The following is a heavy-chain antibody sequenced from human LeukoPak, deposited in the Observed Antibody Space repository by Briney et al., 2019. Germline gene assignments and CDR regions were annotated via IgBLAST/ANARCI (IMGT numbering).Heavy chain of an antibody. D-gene: IGHD4/OR15-4a*01. CDR2: ISWDSGSI. Sequence: PRGSLRPSCEASGFIFEDYAMHWVRQAPGKGLEWVSCISWDSGSIGYADYVRGRLIISRDNANNSLYLHMNSLKPDDTALYYCAKDISFDYGGAPDSWGQGTLVPVSS. CDR3: AKDISFDYGGAPDS. V-gene: IGHV3-9*01. CDR1: GFIFEDYA. J-gene: IGHJ4*02.